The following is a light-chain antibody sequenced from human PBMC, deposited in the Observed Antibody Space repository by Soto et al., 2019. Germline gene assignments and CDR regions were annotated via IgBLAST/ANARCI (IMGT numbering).Light chain of an antibody. V-gene: IGLV2-14*01. CDR3: ILYTSSSVV. CDR1: SSDVGGYNY. Sequence: QSALTQPASVSGSPGQSITISCTGTSSDVGGYNYVSWYQQHPGKAPKLMIYDVSNRPSGVSNRFSGAKSGNTAALTISGLQAEDEADYYCILYTSSSVVFGGGTKLTVL. J-gene: IGLJ2*01. CDR2: DVS.